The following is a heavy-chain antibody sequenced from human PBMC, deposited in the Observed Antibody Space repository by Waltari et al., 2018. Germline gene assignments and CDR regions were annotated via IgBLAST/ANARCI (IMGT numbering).Heavy chain of an antibody. CDR3: ATQSWSNFEY. CDR1: EFTFAYYW. D-gene: IGHD3-3*01. Sequence: EVQLVESGGGLVQPGGSLRLPCAASEFTFAYYWVTWVRKAPGKGLEGVANIKEDGSEKYYVDSVKGRFTISRDNAKNSLYLQMSSLRVEDTAVYYCATQSWSNFEYWGQGTLVTVSS. V-gene: IGHV3-7*01. J-gene: IGHJ4*02. CDR2: IKEDGSEK.